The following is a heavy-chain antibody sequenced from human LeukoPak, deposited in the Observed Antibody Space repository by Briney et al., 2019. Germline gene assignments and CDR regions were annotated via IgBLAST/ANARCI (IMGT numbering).Heavy chain of an antibody. J-gene: IGHJ4*02. Sequence: PSETLSLTCAVYGGSFSGYYWSWIRQTPGKGLECIGYIYYSGSTNYNPSLKSRVTMSVDTSKNQFSLKLSSVTAADTAVYYCARATYYYGSGSQSFDYWGQGTLVTVSS. V-gene: IGHV4-59*01. CDR1: GGSFSGYY. D-gene: IGHD3-10*01. CDR2: IYYSGST. CDR3: ARATYYYGSGSQSFDY.